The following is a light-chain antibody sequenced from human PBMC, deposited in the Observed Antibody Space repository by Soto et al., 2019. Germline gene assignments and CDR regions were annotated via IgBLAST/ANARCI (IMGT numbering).Light chain of an antibody. CDR2: GAS. CDR3: QQFGRSTPSWT. Sequence: ETVLTQSPGTLSLSPGEIATLSCRTSQSVSSNYLAWYQQKPGQAPRLLMYGASTRATGIPDRFSGSGSGTDFTLTISRLEPEDFAVYYCQQFGRSTPSWTFGQGTKVELK. V-gene: IGKV3-20*01. J-gene: IGKJ1*01. CDR1: QSVSSNY.